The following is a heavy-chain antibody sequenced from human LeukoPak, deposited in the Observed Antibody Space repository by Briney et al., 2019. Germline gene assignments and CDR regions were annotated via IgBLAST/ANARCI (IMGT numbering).Heavy chain of an antibody. CDR1: GNTFTTYY. Sequence: ASVKVSCKASGNTFTTYYIHWVRQPPGQGLEWKGIINPSGATTNYAQKFQGRVTMTRDTSTSTVYMELSSLRSEDTAVYYCATEHITGSYYSDWGQGTLVTVSS. CDR3: ATEHITGSYYSD. D-gene: IGHD3-10*01. CDR2: INPSGATT. V-gene: IGHV1-46*01. J-gene: IGHJ4*01.